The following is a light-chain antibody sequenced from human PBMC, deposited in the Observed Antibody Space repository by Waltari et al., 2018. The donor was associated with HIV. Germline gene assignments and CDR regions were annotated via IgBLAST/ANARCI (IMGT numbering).Light chain of an antibody. Sequence: SYVLTQPPSESVAPGKPARITCEGQNIGVKSVHWYQQKPGQAPVLVIYDDDDRPSGIPGRFSGSSAGNTATLTINRVEARDEADYYCQVWDSSSDHRIFGGGTKLTVL. V-gene: IGLV3-21*03. CDR3: QVWDSSSDHRI. CDR2: DDD. J-gene: IGLJ2*01. CDR1: NIGVKS.